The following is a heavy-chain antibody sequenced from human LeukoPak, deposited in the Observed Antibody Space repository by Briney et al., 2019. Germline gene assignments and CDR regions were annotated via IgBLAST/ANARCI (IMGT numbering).Heavy chain of an antibody. Sequence: SETLSLTCTVSGGSISSYYWSWIRQPPGKGLEWIGYIYYSGSTNYNPSLKSRVTISVDTSKNQFSLKLSSVTAADTAVYYCARAGSSSAGDAFDIWGQGTMVTVSS. CDR3: ARAGSSSAGDAFDI. V-gene: IGHV4-59*01. J-gene: IGHJ3*02. CDR1: GGSISSYY. D-gene: IGHD6-6*01. CDR2: IYYSGST.